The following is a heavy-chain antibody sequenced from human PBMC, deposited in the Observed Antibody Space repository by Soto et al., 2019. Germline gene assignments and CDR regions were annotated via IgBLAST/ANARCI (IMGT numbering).Heavy chain of an antibody. D-gene: IGHD2-15*01. CDR3: ARFVNYYYYGMDV. CDR1: VVSCSSAGYY. Sequence: TLSVTCTVSVVSCSSAGYYWTWILQHPGKGLEWIGYVSYSGSTYYNSSLKSRLTISLDTSKSQFSLKLNSVTAADTAVYYCARFVNYYYYGMDVWGQGTTVTVSS. J-gene: IGHJ6*02. CDR2: VSYSGST. V-gene: IGHV4-31*03.